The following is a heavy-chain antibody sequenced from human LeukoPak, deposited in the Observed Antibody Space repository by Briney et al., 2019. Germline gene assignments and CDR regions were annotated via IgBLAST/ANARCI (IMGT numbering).Heavy chain of an antibody. V-gene: IGHV3-21*01. CDR3: ARVYFPDYVWGSYRVGYYFDY. Sequence: GGSLRLSCAASGFTFSSYSMNWVRQAPGKGLEWVSSISSSSSYIYYGDSVKGRFTISRDNAKNSLYLQMNSLRAEDTAVYYCARVYFPDYVWGSYRVGYYFDYWGQGTLVTVSS. D-gene: IGHD3-16*02. CDR2: ISSSSSYI. J-gene: IGHJ4*02. CDR1: GFTFSSYS.